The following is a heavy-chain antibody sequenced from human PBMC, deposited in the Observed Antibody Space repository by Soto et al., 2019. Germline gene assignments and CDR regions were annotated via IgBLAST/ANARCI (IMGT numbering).Heavy chain of an antibody. V-gene: IGHV4-31*03. CDR2: IYYSGST. J-gene: IGHJ4*02. D-gene: IGHD1-26*01. CDR1: GDSMSSGIYY. Sequence: PSETLSLTCTVSGDSMSSGIYYWTWIRHHPEEGLEWIGYIYYSGSTYYSPSLRSRVTISLDTSKNQFPLSLSSVTAADTGVYYCARDRERGGGYFDYWGRGTLVTVSS. CDR3: ARDRERGGGYFDY.